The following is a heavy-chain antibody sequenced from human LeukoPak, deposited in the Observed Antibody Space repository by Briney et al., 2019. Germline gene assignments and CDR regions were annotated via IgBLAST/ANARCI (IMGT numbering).Heavy chain of an antibody. CDR2: ISYTGSA. V-gene: IGHV4-59*11. D-gene: IGHD3-22*01. CDR1: GGYINSHY. J-gene: IGHJ4*02. Sequence: SETLSLTCTVSGGYINSHYWGWIRQPPGKVLEYIGYISYTGSAIYSPSLESRVTISIDTSKKQFSLNLRSVNTADTAVYYCARVDLGGSGYFFDLWGQGALVTVSS. CDR3: ARVDLGGSGYFFDL.